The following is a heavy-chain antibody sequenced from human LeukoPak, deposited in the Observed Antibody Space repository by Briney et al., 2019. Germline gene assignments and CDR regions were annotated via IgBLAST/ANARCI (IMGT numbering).Heavy chain of an antibody. CDR1: GGTFSSYA. V-gene: IGHV1-69*13. CDR2: IIPIFGTA. CDR3: ARSYSNYDYHYYMDV. Sequence: GASVKVSCKASGGTFSSYAISWVRQAPGQGLEWMGGIIPIFGTANYAQKFQGRVTITADESTSTAYMELSSLRSEDTAVYYCARSYSNYDYHYYMDVWGKGTTVTVSS. J-gene: IGHJ6*03. D-gene: IGHD4-11*01.